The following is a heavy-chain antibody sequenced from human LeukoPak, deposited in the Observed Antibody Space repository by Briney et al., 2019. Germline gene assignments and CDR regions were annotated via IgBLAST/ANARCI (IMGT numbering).Heavy chain of an antibody. J-gene: IGHJ4*02. CDR2: IYMSGST. CDR3: TRGRIAGVFDY. D-gene: IGHD6-13*01. Sequence: PSETLSLTCTVSSGSFTHYYWSWVRQPAGKGLEWIGRIYMSGSTNYNPSLKSRVTMLVDTSKNQFSLKVRSVTAADTAIYYCTRGRIAGVFDYWGQGALVTVSS. CDR1: SGSFTHYY. V-gene: IGHV4-4*07.